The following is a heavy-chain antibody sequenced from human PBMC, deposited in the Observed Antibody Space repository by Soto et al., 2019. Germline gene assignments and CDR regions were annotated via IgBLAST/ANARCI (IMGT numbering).Heavy chain of an antibody. V-gene: IGHV3-48*03. CDR2: ISGSGNTI. CDR1: GFTFSSFE. D-gene: IGHD3-3*01. CDR3: ARESSDFWSGYYPTPGMDV. Sequence: GGSLRLSCAASGFTFSSFEMHWVRQAAGKGLECVSYISGSGNTIYYADSVKGRFTISRDNAKNSLFLQMNSLRAEDTAVYYCARESSDFWSGYYPTPGMDVWGQGTTVTVSS. J-gene: IGHJ6*02.